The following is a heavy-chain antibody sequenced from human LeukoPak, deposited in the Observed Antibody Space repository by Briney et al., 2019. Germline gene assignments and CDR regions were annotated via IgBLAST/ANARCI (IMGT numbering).Heavy chain of an antibody. CDR2: IIPIFGTA. J-gene: IGHJ3*02. D-gene: IGHD1-26*01. Sequence: ASVKVSCKASGGTFSSYAISWVRQAPGQGLEWMGRIIPIFGTANYARKFQGRATITTDESTSTAYMELSSLRSEDTAVYYCARGTKGGIVGATGAFDIWGQGTMVTVSS. CDR1: GGTFSSYA. V-gene: IGHV1-69*05. CDR3: ARGTKGGIVGATGAFDI.